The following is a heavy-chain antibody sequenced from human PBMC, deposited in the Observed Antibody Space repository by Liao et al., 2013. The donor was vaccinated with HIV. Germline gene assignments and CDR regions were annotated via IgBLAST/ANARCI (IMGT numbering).Heavy chain of an antibody. CDR1: GDSISSGTYY. CDR3: ARTKQHLVSDGLYWLVFDS. CDR2: VYVSGST. V-gene: IGHV4-61*02. Sequence: QVQLQESGPGLVRPSQTLSLTCTVSGDSISSGTYYWNWIRQPAGKGLEWIGRVYVSGSTDYNPSLRSRVTISVDTSKNQFSVKLNSVTAADTAVYFCARTKQHLVSDGLYWLVFDSWGQGTLVTVSS. D-gene: IGHD6-13*01. J-gene: IGHJ4*02.